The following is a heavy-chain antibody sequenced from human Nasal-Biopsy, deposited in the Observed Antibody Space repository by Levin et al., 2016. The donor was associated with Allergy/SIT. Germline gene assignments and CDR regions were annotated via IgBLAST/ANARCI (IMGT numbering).Heavy chain of an antibody. J-gene: IGHJ4*02. CDR2: IYYTVTP. V-gene: IGHV4-59*12. Sequence: SETLSLTCSVSGGSISRDYWSWIRQPPGKGLEWIGNIYYTVTPNYNPSLKSRVTISMDTSKNQFSLELTSVTAADSAVYYCARGDPYCGGDCRGGLDYWGQGALVTVSS. CDR1: GGSISRDY. D-gene: IGHD2-21*02. CDR3: ARGDPYCGGDCRGGLDY.